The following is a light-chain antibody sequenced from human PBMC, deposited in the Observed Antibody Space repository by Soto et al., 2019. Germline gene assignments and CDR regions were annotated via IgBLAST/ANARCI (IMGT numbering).Light chain of an antibody. CDR2: EVS. V-gene: IGLV2-14*01. J-gene: IGLJ1*01. Sequence: SVLTQPASVSGSPGQSITISCTGTSSDVGGSDSLSWYQQQPGKAPKLMIYEVSNRPSGVSNRFSGSKSGNTASLTISGLQAGDEADYYCSSYTSSSTRDVFGTGTKVTVL. CDR1: SSDVGGSDS. CDR3: SSYTSSSTRDV.